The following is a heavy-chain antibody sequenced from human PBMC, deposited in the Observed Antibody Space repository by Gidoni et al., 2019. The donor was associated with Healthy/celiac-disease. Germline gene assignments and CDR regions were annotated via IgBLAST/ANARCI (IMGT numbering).Heavy chain of an antibody. CDR3: ASGDHGYFDL. V-gene: IGHV4-34*01. CDR2: INHSGST. J-gene: IGHJ2*01. CDR1: GGSFSGYY. Sequence: QVQLQQWGAGLLTPSETLSLTCAVYGGSFSGYYWSWIRQPPGKGLEWIGEINHSGSTNYNPSLKSRVTISVDTSKNQFSLKLSSVTAADTAVYYCASGDHGYFDLWGRGTLVTVSS.